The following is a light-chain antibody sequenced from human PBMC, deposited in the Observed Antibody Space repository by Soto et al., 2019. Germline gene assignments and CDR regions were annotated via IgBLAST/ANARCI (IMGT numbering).Light chain of an antibody. V-gene: IGKV1-9*01. CDR2: AAS. Sequence: DIQLTQSPSFLSASVGDRVTITCRASQGISSYLAWYQQKPGKAPKLLIYAASTLQSGVPSRFSGSGSGTEFTLTISSLQPEDFATYYCQQLNSYRITFGQGTRLAIK. CDR3: QQLNSYRIT. J-gene: IGKJ5*01. CDR1: QGISSY.